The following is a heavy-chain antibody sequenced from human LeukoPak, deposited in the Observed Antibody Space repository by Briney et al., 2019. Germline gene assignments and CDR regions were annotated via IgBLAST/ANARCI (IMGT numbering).Heavy chain of an antibody. CDR2: VHHSGTI. J-gene: IGHJ5*02. Sequence: SEPLSLTCIVSGGSISSGNYYWDWIRQPPGKGLEWIGNVHHSGTIYYNPSLSSRVTMNVDKSKNQFSLKLTSVTAADTAIYYCARHPAAQNWFDPWGQGALVTVSS. CDR3: ARHPAAQNWFDP. V-gene: IGHV4-39*01. D-gene: IGHD6-25*01. CDR1: GGSISSGNYY.